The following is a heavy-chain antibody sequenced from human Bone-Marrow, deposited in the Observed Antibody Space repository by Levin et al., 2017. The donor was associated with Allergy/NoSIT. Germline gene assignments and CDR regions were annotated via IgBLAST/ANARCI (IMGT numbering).Heavy chain of an antibody. CDR2: IYWDGDK. Sequence: ASGPTLVKPTQTLTLTCTFSGFSLSTTGVGVGWIRQPPGKALEWLALIYWDGDKWYSPSLKTRLAIIKDTSENQVVLTVTNMGPLDTATYYCAHRASTGDFGHWGQGTLVAVSS. V-gene: IGHV2-5*02. D-gene: IGHD7-27*01. CDR1: GFSLSTTGVG. CDR3: AHRASTGDFGH. J-gene: IGHJ4*02.